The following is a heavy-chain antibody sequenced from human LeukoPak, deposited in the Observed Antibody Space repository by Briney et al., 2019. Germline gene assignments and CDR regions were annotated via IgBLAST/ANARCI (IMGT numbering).Heavy chain of an antibody. CDR3: AKDYDGGYVNV. J-gene: IGHJ6*04. V-gene: IGHV3-23*01. CDR2: ISGSGDNT. Sequence: GGSLRLSCAASGFTFSSHGMSWVRQAPGKGLEWVSTISGSGDNTYYADSVKGRFTISRDNSKNTLYLQMNSLRAEDTAVYYCAKDYDGGYVNVWGKGTTVTVSS. CDR1: GFTFSSHG. D-gene: IGHD5-12*01.